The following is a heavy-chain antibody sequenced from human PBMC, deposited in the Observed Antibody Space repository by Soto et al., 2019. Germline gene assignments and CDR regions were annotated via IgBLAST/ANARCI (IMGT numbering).Heavy chain of an antibody. Sequence: PGGSLRLSCAASGFTFSSYAMHWVRQAPGKGLEWVAVISYDGSNKYYADSVKGRFTISRDNSKNTLYLQMNSLRAEDTAVYYCARVQVEENYDFWSGYYTSYYYYGMDVWGQGTTVTVSS. CDR3: ARVQVEENYDFWSGYYTSYYYYGMDV. V-gene: IGHV3-30-3*01. J-gene: IGHJ6*02. CDR2: ISYDGSNK. D-gene: IGHD3-3*01. CDR1: GFTFSSYA.